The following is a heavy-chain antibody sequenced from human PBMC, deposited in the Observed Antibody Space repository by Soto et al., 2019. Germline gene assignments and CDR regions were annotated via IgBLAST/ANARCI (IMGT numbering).Heavy chain of an antibody. V-gene: IGHV3-30-3*01. Sequence: QVQLVESGGGVVQPGRSLRLSCAASGFTFSSYAMHWVRQAPGKGLEWVAVISYDGSNKYYADSVKGRFTISRDNSKNTLYLQMNSLRAEDTAVYYCARETYGDYEPKFYYYYGMDVW. CDR2: ISYDGSNK. CDR3: ARETYGDYEPKFYYYYGMDV. CDR1: GFTFSSYA. D-gene: IGHD4-17*01. J-gene: IGHJ6*01.